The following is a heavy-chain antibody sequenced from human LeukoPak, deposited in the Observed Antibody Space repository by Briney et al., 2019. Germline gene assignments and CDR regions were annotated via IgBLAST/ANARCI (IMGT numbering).Heavy chain of an antibody. Sequence: PSETLSLTCTVSGGSISSSSYYWGWIRQPPGKGLEWIGSIYYSGSPYYNPPLKSRVTISVDTSKNQVSLKLSSVTAADTAVYYCALGNYYYYGMDVWGQGTTVTVSS. J-gene: IGHJ6*02. CDR2: IYYSGSP. CDR1: GGSISSSSYY. CDR3: ALGNYYYYGMDV. D-gene: IGHD3-16*01. V-gene: IGHV4-39*01.